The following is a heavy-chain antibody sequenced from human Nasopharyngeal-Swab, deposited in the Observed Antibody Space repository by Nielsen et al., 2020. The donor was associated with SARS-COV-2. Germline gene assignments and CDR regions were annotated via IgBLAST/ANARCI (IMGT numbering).Heavy chain of an antibody. V-gene: IGHV3-48*03. CDR1: GFTFSSYE. J-gene: IGHJ5*02. D-gene: IGHD6-6*01. Sequence: GESLKISCAASGFTFSSYEMNWDRQAPGKGLEWVSYISSSGSTIYYADSVKGRFTISRDNAKNSLYLQMNSLRAEDTAVYYCARGWEYSSSSPNWFDPWGQGTLVTVSS. CDR3: ARGWEYSSSSPNWFDP. CDR2: ISSSGSTI.